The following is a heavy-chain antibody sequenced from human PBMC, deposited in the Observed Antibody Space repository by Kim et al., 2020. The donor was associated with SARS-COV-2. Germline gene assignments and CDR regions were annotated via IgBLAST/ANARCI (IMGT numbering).Heavy chain of an antibody. V-gene: IGHV3-21*01. J-gene: IGHJ1*01. Sequence: GGSLRLSCAASGFTFSSYSMNWVRQAPGKGLAWVSSISSSSSYIYYADSVKGRFTISRDNAKNSLYLQMNSLRAEDTAVYYCARDRRHTGVYVDWLFSVGGEEYFQHWGQGTLVTVSS. CDR2: ISSSSSYI. D-gene: IGHD3-9*01. CDR3: ARDRRHTGVYVDWLFSVGGEEYFQH. CDR1: GFTFSSYS.